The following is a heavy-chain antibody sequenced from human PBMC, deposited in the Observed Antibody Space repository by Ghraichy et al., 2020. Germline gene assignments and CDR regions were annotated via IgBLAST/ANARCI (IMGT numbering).Heavy chain of an antibody. CDR2: ISSNRNTI. CDR3: AREWLPKTTRRYYFDY. Sequence: GGSLRLSCAVSGFTFSSYSMNWVRQAPGKGLEWVSYISSNRNTIYYADSVKGRFTISIDNAKNSLYLRMNSLRDEDTAVYYCAREWLPKTTRRYYFDYWGQGTLVTVSS. CDR1: GFTFSSYS. J-gene: IGHJ4*02. V-gene: IGHV3-48*02. D-gene: IGHD1-1*01.